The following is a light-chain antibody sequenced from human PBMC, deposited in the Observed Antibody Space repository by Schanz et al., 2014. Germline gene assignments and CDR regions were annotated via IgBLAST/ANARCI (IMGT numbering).Light chain of an antibody. CDR2: DAS. Sequence: DIQMTQSPSTLSASVGDRVTITCRASQSISAWLAWYQQKPGKAPKLLIYDASSLESGVPSRFSGSGSGTEFTLTISSLQPDDFATYYCQQYKNYWGFGQGTKVEIK. CDR1: QSISAW. CDR3: QQYKNYWG. V-gene: IGKV1-5*01. J-gene: IGKJ1*01.